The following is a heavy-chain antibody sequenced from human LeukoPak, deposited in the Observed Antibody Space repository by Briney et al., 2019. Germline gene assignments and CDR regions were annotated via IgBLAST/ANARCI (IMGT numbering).Heavy chain of an antibody. J-gene: IGHJ4*02. CDR2: INHSGST. V-gene: IGHV4-39*07. CDR1: GGSISSGDYY. CDR3: ARRKRQYRGGDCYSSSGGYYFDY. Sequence: SETLSLTCTVSGGSISSGDYYWSWIRQPPGKGLEWIGEINHSGSTNYNPSLKSRVTISVDTSKNQFSLKLSSVTAADTAVYYCARRKRQYRGGDCYSSSGGYYFDYWGQGTLVTVSS. D-gene: IGHD2-21*02.